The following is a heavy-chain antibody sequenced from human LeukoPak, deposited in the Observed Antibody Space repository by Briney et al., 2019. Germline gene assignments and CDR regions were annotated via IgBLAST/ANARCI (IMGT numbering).Heavy chain of an antibody. CDR3: ARVEDYDILTGFDY. CDR1: GFTFSSYW. V-gene: IGHV3-74*01. Sequence: PGGSLRLSCAASGFTFSSYWMHWVRQAPGKGLVGVSRINSDGRSTNYADSVKGRFTISRDNAKNTLYLQMNSLRAEDTAVYYCARVEDYDILTGFDYWGQGTLVTVSS. CDR2: INSDGRST. D-gene: IGHD3-9*01. J-gene: IGHJ4*02.